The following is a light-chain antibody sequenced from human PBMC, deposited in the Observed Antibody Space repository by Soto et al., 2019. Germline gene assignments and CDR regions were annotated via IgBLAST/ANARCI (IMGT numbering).Light chain of an antibody. Sequence: DIQLTQTPSSLSASVGDRVTITCRVSQGISSYLNWYRQKPGKVPKLLIYSASKRATGIPDKFSGSGSGTDFTLSVNRLEPEDVAVYYCQHYGSTPYRFGQGTKV. CDR1: QGISSY. V-gene: IGKV1-27*01. CDR2: SAS. J-gene: IGKJ2*03. CDR3: QHYGSTPYR.